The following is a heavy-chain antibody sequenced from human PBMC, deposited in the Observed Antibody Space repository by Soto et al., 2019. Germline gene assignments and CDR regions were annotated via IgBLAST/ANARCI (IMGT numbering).Heavy chain of an antibody. CDR2: ISGSGGST. V-gene: IGHV3-23*01. J-gene: IGHJ4*02. CDR3: ADKMAAFTMDF. Sequence: GGSLRLSCAASGFTLSSYVMHWVRQAPGKGLEWVSVISGSGGSTYYADSVKGRFTISRDNSENTLYLQMNSLRAEDTAVYYCADKMAAFTMDFWGQGTLVTVSS. CDR1: GFTLSSYV. D-gene: IGHD3-10*01.